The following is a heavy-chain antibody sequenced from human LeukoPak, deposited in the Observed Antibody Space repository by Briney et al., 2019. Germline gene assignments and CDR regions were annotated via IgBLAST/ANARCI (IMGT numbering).Heavy chain of an antibody. V-gene: IGHV5-10-1*01. J-gene: IGHJ3*02. Sequence: TGESLRISCKGSGYRFTSYWISWVRQMPGKGLEWMGRIDPSDSYTNYSPSFQGHVTISADKSISTAYLQWSSLKASDTAMYYCARRALPPAYCGGVCFDAFDIWGQGTMVTVSS. D-gene: IGHD2-21*02. CDR3: ARRALPPAYCGGVCFDAFDI. CDR1: GYRFTSYW. CDR2: IDPSDSYT.